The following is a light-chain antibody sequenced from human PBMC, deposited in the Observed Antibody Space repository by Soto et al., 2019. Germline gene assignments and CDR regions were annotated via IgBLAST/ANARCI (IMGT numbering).Light chain of an antibody. Sequence: EIVLTQSPGTLSSSPGERATLSCRASQIVSSTYLAWYQQKPGQAPRLLISGASSRATGIPDRFSGSGSGTDFTLTISRLEPEDFAVYYCQVYGGSPMYTFGQGTKLEIK. J-gene: IGKJ2*01. CDR1: QIVSSTY. CDR3: QVYGGSPMYT. CDR2: GAS. V-gene: IGKV3-20*01.